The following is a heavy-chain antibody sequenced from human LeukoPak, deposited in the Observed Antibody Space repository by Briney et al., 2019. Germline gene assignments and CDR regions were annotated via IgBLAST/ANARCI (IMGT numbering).Heavy chain of an antibody. Sequence: PGGSLRLSCAASGFTFSSYAMGWVRQAPGKGLEWVSVISGSGGSTYYADSVKGRFTISRDNSQNTLYLQMNTLRAEDSAVYYCAKDWAGSVRRYYFDYWGQGTLVTVSS. V-gene: IGHV3-23*01. CDR2: ISGSGGST. J-gene: IGHJ4*02. D-gene: IGHD6-19*01. CDR3: AKDWAGSVRRYYFDY. CDR1: GFTFSSYA.